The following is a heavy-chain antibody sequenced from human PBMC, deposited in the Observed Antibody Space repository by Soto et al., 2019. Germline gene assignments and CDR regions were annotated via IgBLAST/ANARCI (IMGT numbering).Heavy chain of an antibody. V-gene: IGHV4-59*01. J-gene: IGHJ4*02. CDR3: ARGGGVVVPAAIYSDY. D-gene: IGHD2-2*01. CDR1: GGSISSYY. CDR2: IYYSGST. Sequence: SETLSLTCTVSGGSISSYYWSWIRQPPGKGLEWIGYIYYSGSTNYNPSLKSRVTISVDTSKNQFSLKLSSVTAADTAVYYCARGGGVVVPAAIYSDYWGQGTLVTVSS.